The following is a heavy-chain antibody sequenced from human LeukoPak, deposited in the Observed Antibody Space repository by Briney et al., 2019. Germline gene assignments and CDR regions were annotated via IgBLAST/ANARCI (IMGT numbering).Heavy chain of an antibody. CDR2: ISAYNGNT. CDR3: ARAYDFWSGYYNFDY. J-gene: IGHJ4*02. Sequence: ASVKVSCKTSGYTFTSYGISWVRQAPGQGLEWMGWISAYNGNTNYAQKVQGRVTMTTDTSTSTAYMELRSLRSDDTAVYYCARAYDFWSGYYNFDYWGQGTLVTVSS. V-gene: IGHV1-18*01. D-gene: IGHD3-3*01. CDR1: GYTFTSYG.